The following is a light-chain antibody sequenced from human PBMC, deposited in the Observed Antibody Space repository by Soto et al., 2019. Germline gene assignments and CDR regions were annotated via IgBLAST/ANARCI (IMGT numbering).Light chain of an antibody. CDR3: QKYNSALLT. CDR2: ATS. Sequence: DVQMTQSPSSLSAFVGDRVTITCRASQGIAPYLAWFQQKPGKVPKLLIYATSTLHSGVPSRFSGSGSGTDFTLTISSLQPEDVGTYYCQKYNSALLTFGGATKLEIK. V-gene: IGKV1-27*01. CDR1: QGIAPY. J-gene: IGKJ4*01.